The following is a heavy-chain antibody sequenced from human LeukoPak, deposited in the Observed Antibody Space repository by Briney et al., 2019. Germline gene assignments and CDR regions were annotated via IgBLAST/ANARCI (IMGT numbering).Heavy chain of an antibody. CDR1: GGSISSYY. J-gene: IGHJ5*02. V-gene: IGHV4-59*01. CDR2: IYYSGST. CDR3: ARDRYGSGSYFPFDP. D-gene: IGHD3-10*01. Sequence: PSETLSLTCTVSGGSISSYYWSWIRQPPGKGLEWIGYIYYSGSTNYNPSLKSRVTISVDTSKNQFSLKLSSVTAADTAVYYCARDRYGSGSYFPFDPWGQGTLVTVSS.